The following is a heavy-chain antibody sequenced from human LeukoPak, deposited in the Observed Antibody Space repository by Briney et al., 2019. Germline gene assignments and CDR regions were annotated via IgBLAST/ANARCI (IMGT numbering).Heavy chain of an antibody. V-gene: IGHV4-38-2*02. CDR3: ARVYAIRYYYYYMDV. J-gene: IGHJ6*03. CDR1: GGSISSGYY. Sequence: SETLSLTCTVSGGSISSGYYWGWIRQPPGKGLEWIGSIYHSGSTYYNPSLKSRVTISVDTSKNQFSLKLSSVTAADTAVYYCARVYAIRYYYYYMDVWGKGTTVTVSS. CDR2: IYHSGST. D-gene: IGHD2-8*01.